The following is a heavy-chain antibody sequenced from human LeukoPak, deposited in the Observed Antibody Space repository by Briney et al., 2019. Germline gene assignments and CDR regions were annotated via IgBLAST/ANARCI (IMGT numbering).Heavy chain of an antibody. V-gene: IGHV5-51*01. D-gene: IGHD6-13*01. J-gene: IGHJ4*02. CDR3: ARLLGSSSSSWASFDY. CDR1: GYTFTTYW. Sequence: HGESLKISCKGSGYTFTTYWIGWVRQIPGKGLEWMGIIYPGDSHTMYSPSFRGQVTMSADKSISTAYLQWSSLKASDTAMYYCARLLGSSSSSWASFDYWGQGTLVTVSS. CDR2: IYPGDSHT.